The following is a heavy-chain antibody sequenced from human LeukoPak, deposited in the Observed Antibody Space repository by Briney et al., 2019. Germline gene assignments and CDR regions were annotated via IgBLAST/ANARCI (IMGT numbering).Heavy chain of an antibody. Sequence: QPGGSLRLSCAASGFTFSNSAMSWVRQAPGKGLEWVSTLSGSGITTYYADSVKGRFTISRDNSKNTLYLQMNSLRAEDTAVYYCARDREYYSDYWGQGTLVTVSS. CDR1: GFTFSNSA. CDR2: LSGSGITT. CDR3: ARDREYYSDY. D-gene: IGHD3-10*01. J-gene: IGHJ4*02. V-gene: IGHV3-23*01.